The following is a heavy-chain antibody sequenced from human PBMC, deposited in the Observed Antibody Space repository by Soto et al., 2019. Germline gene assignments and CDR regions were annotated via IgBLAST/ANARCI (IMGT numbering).Heavy chain of an antibody. CDR3: ARYPTLTDYFFHGMDV. CDR1: GYTFTNYW. J-gene: IGHJ6*02. D-gene: IGHD4-17*01. V-gene: IGHV5-51*01. Sequence: GESLKTSRKGSGYTFTNYWIVWVRQIPGKGLERMGIIYPGDSDTRYSPAFQGQVTISADRSISTAYLQWSSLKASDTGMYYCARYPTLTDYFFHGMDVWGQGTTVTVSS. CDR2: IYPGDSDT.